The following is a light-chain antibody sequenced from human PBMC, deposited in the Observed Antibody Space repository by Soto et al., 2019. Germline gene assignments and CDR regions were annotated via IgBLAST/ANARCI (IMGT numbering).Light chain of an antibody. CDR1: QSVSSN. J-gene: IGKJ1*01. CDR3: QQYNNWPPWT. Sequence: EIVMTQSPATLSVSPGERATLSCRASQSVSSNLAWYQQKPGQAPRLLIYGASTRATGIPARFSGSGSGQEFTLTISSLQSEDFAVYYCQQYNNWPPWTFGQGTKVEIK. CDR2: GAS. V-gene: IGKV3-15*01.